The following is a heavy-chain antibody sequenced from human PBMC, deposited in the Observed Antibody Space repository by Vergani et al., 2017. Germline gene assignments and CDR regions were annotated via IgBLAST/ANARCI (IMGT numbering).Heavy chain of an antibody. Sequence: QVQLVESGGGVVQPGRSLRLSCAASGFTFNQYGMHWVRPAPGKGMEWVAVTWYDGNHKQYADSVKGRFTISRYNSKSTMYLQMNSLRDEDTGVYYCARDLRLLYNRFDPWGQGTLVTVSS. D-gene: IGHD1-14*01. CDR1: GFTFNQYG. V-gene: IGHV3-33*01. CDR3: ARDLRLLYNRFDP. J-gene: IGHJ5*02. CDR2: TWYDGNHK.